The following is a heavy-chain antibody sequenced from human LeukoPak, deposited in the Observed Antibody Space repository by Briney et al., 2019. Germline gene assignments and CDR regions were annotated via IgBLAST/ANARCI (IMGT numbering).Heavy chain of an antibody. V-gene: IGHV4-4*02. CDR3: VTYYFDSSGPKKNY. CDR1: GGSISGSDW. Sequence: SETLSLTCAVSGGSISGSDWWSWVRRPPGKGLEWIGEIYHTGSTNYNPSLKSRVTISLDKSQNQFSLKLSSVTAADTAVYYCVTYYFDSSGPKKNYWGQGTLVTVSS. CDR2: IYHTGST. J-gene: IGHJ4*02. D-gene: IGHD3-22*01.